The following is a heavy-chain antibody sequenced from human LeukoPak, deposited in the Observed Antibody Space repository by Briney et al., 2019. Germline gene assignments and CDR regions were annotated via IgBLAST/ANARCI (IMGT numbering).Heavy chain of an antibody. CDR1: GFTFSDYG. CDR3: ARERESDYDQFFDY. J-gene: IGHJ4*02. CDR2: ISINGGRT. D-gene: IGHD4-17*01. V-gene: IGHV3-64*01. Sequence: GGSLRLSCAASGFTFSDYGMHWVRQAPGKGLEYVSGISINGGRTYYANSVKGRFTISRDNSKNTLYLQMGSLRAEDMAVYYCARERESDYDQFFDYWGQGTPVTVSS.